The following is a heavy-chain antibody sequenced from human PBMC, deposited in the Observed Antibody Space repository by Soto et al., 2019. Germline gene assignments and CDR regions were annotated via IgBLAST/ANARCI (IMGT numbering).Heavy chain of an antibody. CDR3: ARSPTRTNYAACFDT. CDR1: GFTFSPYS. Sequence: GSLRLSCAASGFTFSPYSMSRVRQAPGKGLEWVSYISSSSSTIFYTDSVKGRFTVSRDNAKNSLYLQMNSLRVEDTAVYYCARSPTRTNYAACFDTWGQGTLVTVS. J-gene: IGHJ5*02. V-gene: IGHV3-48*01. D-gene: IGHD4-4*01. CDR2: ISSSSSTI.